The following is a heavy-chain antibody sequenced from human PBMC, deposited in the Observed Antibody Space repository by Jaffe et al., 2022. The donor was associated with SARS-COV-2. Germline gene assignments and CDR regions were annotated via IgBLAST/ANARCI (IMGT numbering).Heavy chain of an antibody. D-gene: IGHD7-27*01. J-gene: IGHJ2*01. CDR1: GFTVSNNY. Sequence: EVQLVESGGGLTQPGESLRLSCAASGFTVSNNYICWVRQAPGKGLEWISVIYRDGGTYYAGSVKGRFTISRDNSKNTVYLQMNSLRAEDTAVYYCARAWGNWYLDLWGRGTLVTVSS. CDR2: IYRDGGT. CDR3: ARAWGNWYLDL. V-gene: IGHV3-53*01.